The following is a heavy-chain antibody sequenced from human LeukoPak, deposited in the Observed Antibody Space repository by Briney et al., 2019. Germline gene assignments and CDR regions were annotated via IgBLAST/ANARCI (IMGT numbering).Heavy chain of an antibody. CDR1: GYTFTGYY. V-gene: IGHV1-2*02. CDR2: INPNSGGT. D-gene: IGHD4-23*01. CDR3: AKKTPGNHPFDY. Sequence: ASVKVSCKASGYTFTGYYMHWVRQAPGQGLEWMGWINPNSGGTNYAQKFQGRVTMTRDTSISTAYMELSRLRSDDTAVYYCAKKTPGNHPFDYWGQGILVTVSS. J-gene: IGHJ4*02.